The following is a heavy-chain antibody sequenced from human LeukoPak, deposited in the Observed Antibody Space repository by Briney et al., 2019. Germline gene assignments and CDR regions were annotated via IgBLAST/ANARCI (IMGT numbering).Heavy chain of an antibody. CDR2: ITGSGGST. J-gene: IGHJ4*02. CDR3: AKVRNGLIPNDY. D-gene: IGHD3-16*01. Sequence: PGGSLRLSCAASGFTFSSYAMSWVRQAPGKVLEWVSAITGSGGSTYYADSVKGRFTMSRDNSKSTVYLQMNSLRAEDTAVYYCAKVRNGLIPNDYWGQGTLVTVSS. V-gene: IGHV3-23*01. CDR1: GFTFSSYA.